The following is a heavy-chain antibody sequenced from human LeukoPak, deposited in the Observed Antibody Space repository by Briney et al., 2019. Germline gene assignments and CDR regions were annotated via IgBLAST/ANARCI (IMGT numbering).Heavy chain of an antibody. CDR3: ARGLKEWLRLAY. V-gene: IGHV4-34*01. Sequence: SETLSLTCAVYGGSFSGYYWSWIRQPPGKGLEWIGEINHSGSTNYNPSLKSRVTISVDTSKNRFSLKLSSVTAADTAVYYCARGLKEWLRLAYWGQGTLVTVSS. CDR2: INHSGST. J-gene: IGHJ4*02. CDR1: GGSFSGYY. D-gene: IGHD5-12*01.